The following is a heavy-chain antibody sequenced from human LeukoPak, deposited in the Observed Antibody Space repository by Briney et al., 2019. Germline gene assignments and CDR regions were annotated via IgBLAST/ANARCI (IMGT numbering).Heavy chain of an antibody. CDR1: GYTFTSYG. J-gene: IGHJ4*02. CDR3: ARHSEGCIAAAGTYFDY. D-gene: IGHD6-13*01. Sequence: ASVKVSCKASGYTFTSYGISWVRQAPGQGLEWMGWISAYNGNTNYAQKLQGRVTMTTDTSTSTAYMELRSLGSDDTAVYYCARHSEGCIAAAGTYFDYWGQGTLVTVSS. CDR2: ISAYNGNT. V-gene: IGHV1-18*01.